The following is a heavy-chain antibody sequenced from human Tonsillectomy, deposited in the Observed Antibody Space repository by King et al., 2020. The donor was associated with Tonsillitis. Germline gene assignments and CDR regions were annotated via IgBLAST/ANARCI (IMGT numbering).Heavy chain of an antibody. V-gene: IGHV3-33*01. J-gene: IGHJ6*02. D-gene: IGHD3-10*01. CDR2: IWYDGSNK. CDR1: GFTFSSYG. CDR3: ARERWMVRGATVYYYYYGMDV. Sequence: QLVQSGGGVVQPGRSLRLSCAASGFTFSSYGMHWVRQAPGKGLEWVAVIWYDGSNKYYADSVKGRFTISRDNSNNTLYLQMNSLRAEDTAVYYCARERWMVRGATVYYYYYGMDVWGQGTTVTVSS.